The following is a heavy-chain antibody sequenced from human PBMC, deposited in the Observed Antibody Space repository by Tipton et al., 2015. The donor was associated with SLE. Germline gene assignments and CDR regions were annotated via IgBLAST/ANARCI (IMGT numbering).Heavy chain of an antibody. CDR2: ISGSGGST. CDR3: AKKQAVSGWFDP. CDR1: GFTFSSYA. Sequence: SLRLSCAASGFTFSSYAMSWVRQAPGKGLEWVSAISGSGGSTYYADSVKGRFTISRDNSKNTLYLQMNSLRAEDTAVYYCAKKQAVSGWFDPWGQGTLVTVSS. V-gene: IGHV3-23*01. J-gene: IGHJ5*02. D-gene: IGHD3-10*01.